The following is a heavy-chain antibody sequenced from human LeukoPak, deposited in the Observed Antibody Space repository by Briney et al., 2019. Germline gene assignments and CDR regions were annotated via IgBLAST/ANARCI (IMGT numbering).Heavy chain of an antibody. CDR2: IYYSGST. D-gene: IGHD3-22*01. CDR3: ARAYDSSGYLRAFDI. J-gene: IGHJ3*02. Sequence: SETLSLTCTVSGGSINSSSYYWGWIRQPPGKGLEWIGSIYYSGSTYYNPSLKSRVTISVDTSKNQFSLKLSSVTAADTAVYYCARAYDSSGYLRAFDIWGQGTMATASS. CDR1: GGSINSSSYY. V-gene: IGHV4-39*07.